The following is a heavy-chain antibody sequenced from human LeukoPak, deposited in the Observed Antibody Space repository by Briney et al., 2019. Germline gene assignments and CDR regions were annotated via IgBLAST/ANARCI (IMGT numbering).Heavy chain of an antibody. D-gene: IGHD6-13*01. J-gene: IGHJ4*02. CDR3: ARVGIAAADHFDY. Sequence: GGSLRLSCAASGFTFSGYEMNWVRQAPGKGLEWVSYISSSGSTIYYADSVKGRFTISRDNAKNSLYLQMNSLRAEDTAVYYCARVGIAAADHFDYWGQGTLVTVSS. CDR1: GFTFSGYE. V-gene: IGHV3-48*03. CDR2: ISSSGSTI.